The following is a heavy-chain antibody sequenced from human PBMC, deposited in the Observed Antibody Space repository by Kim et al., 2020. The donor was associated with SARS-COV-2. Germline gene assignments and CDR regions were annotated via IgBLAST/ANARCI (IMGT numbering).Heavy chain of an antibody. V-gene: IGHV4-39*01. CDR1: GGSISSCCYY. CDR2: IYYSRSS. D-gene: IGHD3-22*01. Sequence: SETLSLTCTVSGGSISSCCYYWGWLRQPPGQGREWVVNIYYSRSSYYNPTLKSRVTIAVDTSKNQFSLKLGSATAADTAVYSCARQRHYYDSSGCYGWFCWGPGALVTVSS. J-gene: IGHJ4*02. CDR3: ARQRHYYDSSGCYGWFC.